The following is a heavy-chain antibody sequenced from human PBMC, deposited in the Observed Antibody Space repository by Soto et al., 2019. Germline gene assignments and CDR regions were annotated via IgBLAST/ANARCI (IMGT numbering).Heavy chain of an antibody. CDR3: ARERKAVNSWNYFSTPTPIDAFDI. V-gene: IGHV1-18*04. Sequence: ASVKVSCKASGYTFTSYGISWVRQAPGQGLEWMGWISAYNGNTNYAQKLQGRVTMTTDTSTSTAYMELRSLRSDDTAVHYCARERKAVNSWNYFSTPTPIDAFDIWGQGTMVTVSS. J-gene: IGHJ3*02. CDR1: GYTFTSYG. D-gene: IGHD1-7*01. CDR2: ISAYNGNT.